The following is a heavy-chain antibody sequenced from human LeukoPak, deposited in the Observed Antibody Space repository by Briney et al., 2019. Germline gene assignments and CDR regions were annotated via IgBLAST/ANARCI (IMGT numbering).Heavy chain of an antibody. Sequence: SETLSLTCTVSGGSVSSGSYYWSWIRQPSGKGLEWIGYIYYSGSTNYNPSLKSRVTISVDTSKNQFSLKLSSVTAADTAVYYCARDYGDYVFDYWGQGTLVTVSS. J-gene: IGHJ4*02. CDR1: GGSVSSGSYY. V-gene: IGHV4-61*01. CDR2: IYYSGST. D-gene: IGHD4-17*01. CDR3: ARDYGDYVFDY.